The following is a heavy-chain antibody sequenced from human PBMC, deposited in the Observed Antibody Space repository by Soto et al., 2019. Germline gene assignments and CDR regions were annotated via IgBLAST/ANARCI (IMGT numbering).Heavy chain of an antibody. D-gene: IGHD6-19*01. Sequence: SQTLPLTCAISGDSVSSNSAAWNWIRQSPSRGLEWLGRTYYRSKWYNDYAVSVKSRITINPDTSKNQFSLQLNSVTPEDTAVYYCARGRYMKWLVSRGWFDPWGQGTLVTVSS. V-gene: IGHV6-1*01. CDR2: TYYRSKWYN. J-gene: IGHJ5*02. CDR3: ARGRYMKWLVSRGWFDP. CDR1: GDSVSSNSAA.